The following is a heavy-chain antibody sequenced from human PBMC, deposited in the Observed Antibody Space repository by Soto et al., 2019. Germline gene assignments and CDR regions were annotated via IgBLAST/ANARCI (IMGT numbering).Heavy chain of an antibody. J-gene: IGHJ4*02. Sequence: ASVKVSCKASGYTFTGYYMHWVRQAPGQGLEWMGWINPKSGGTDYAQKFQGRVTVTRDTSSSSAYMELRSLRSDDTAVYYCAKANSGDDDEFDYWGQGTQVTVSS. V-gene: IGHV1-2*02. CDR2: INPKSGGT. D-gene: IGHD5-12*01. CDR1: GYTFTGYY. CDR3: AKANSGDDDEFDY.